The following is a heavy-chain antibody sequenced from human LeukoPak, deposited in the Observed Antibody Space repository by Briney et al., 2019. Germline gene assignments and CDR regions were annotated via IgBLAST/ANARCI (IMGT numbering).Heavy chain of an antibody. V-gene: IGHV3-53*01. D-gene: IGHD5-12*01. CDR2: IYSGGTT. Sequence: GGSLRLSCAASGFSVSSNYVSWVRQAPGKGLEWVSVIYSGGTTYYADSIKGRFTISRDNSKNTLYLQMNSLRAEDTAVYFCARDLYSGYGGYFDSWGQGTLVTVSS. J-gene: IGHJ4*02. CDR1: GFSVSSNY. CDR3: ARDLYSGYGGYFDS.